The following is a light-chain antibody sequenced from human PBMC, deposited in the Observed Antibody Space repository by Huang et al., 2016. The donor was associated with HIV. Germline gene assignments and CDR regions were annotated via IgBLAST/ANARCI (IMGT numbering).Light chain of an antibody. V-gene: IGKV1-5*01. CDR2: DAS. Sequence: DIQMTQSPSTLSASVGDRVPIPCRANQSISRWLAWYQQKPGKAPKLLIYDASTLKSGVPSRFSGSGSGTDFTLTISSLQPDDFATYYCQQYSSYPWTFGPGTKVEI. CDR3: QQYSSYPWT. CDR1: QSISRW. J-gene: IGKJ1*01.